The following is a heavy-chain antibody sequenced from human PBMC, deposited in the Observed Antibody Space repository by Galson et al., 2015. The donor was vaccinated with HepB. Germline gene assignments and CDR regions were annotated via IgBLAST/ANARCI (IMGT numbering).Heavy chain of an antibody. CDR3: AKGFYDYGDYVPNYYYYYGMDV. Sequence: SLRLSCAASGFTFSSYAMSWVRQAPGKGLEWVSAISGSGGSTYYADSVKGRFTISRDNSKNTLYLQVNSLRAEDTAVYYCAKGFYDYGDYVPNYYYYYGMDVWGQGTTVTVSS. D-gene: IGHD4-17*01. CDR2: ISGSGGST. J-gene: IGHJ6*02. CDR1: GFTFSSYA. V-gene: IGHV3-23*01.